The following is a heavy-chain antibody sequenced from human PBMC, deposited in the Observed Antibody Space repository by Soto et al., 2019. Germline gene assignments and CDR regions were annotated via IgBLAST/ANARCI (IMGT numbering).Heavy chain of an antibody. V-gene: IGHV5-51*01. J-gene: IGHJ6*01. CDR3: ATGAVSTRTFEY. Sequence: GESLKISRKGSGYNLAGYWIAWVRQMAGKGLELMGISYPSESDTRYRPSFQGQVTISADKSISSAYLQWSSLRASDTAMYYFATGAVSTRTFEYWGQGTTLNLSS. CDR2: SYPSESDT. D-gene: IGHD6-19*01. CDR1: GYNLAGYW.